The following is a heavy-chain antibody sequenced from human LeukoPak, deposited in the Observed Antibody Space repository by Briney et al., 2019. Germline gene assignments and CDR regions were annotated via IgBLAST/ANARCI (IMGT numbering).Heavy chain of an antibody. CDR2: IIPILGIA. CDR1: GGTFSSYA. D-gene: IGHD1-26*01. V-gene: IGHV1-69*04. J-gene: IGHJ3*02. Sequence: WASVKVSCKASGGTFSSYAISWVRQAPGQGLEWMGRIIPILGIANYAQKFQGRVTITADNSTSTAYMELSSLRSEDTAVYYCASSGGGATPDAFDIWGQGTMVTVSS. CDR3: ASSGGGATPDAFDI.